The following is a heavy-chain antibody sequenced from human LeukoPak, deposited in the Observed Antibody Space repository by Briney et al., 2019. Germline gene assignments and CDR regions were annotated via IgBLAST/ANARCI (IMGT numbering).Heavy chain of an antibody. CDR3: AKANLHTGTTGDDAFYV. J-gene: IGHJ3*01. V-gene: IGHV3-9*01. D-gene: IGHD1-26*01. CDR2: ISWSSGTI. Sequence: PGGSLRLSCAASGFTFNDYAMHWVRQAPGKGLEWVAGISWSSGTINYADSVKGRFIISRDNAKNSLYLQMNILSTEDTALYFCAKANLHTGTTGDDAFYVRGQGTMVTVSS. CDR1: GFTFNDYA.